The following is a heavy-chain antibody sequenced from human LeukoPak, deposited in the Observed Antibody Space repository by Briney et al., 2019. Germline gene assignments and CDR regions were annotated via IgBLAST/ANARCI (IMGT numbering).Heavy chain of an antibody. D-gene: IGHD3-16*02. V-gene: IGHV1-2*02. CDR1: GYTFTGYY. CDR2: INPNSGGT. Sequence: VASVKVSCKASGYTFTGYYMHWVRQAPGQGLEWMGWINPNSGGTNYAQKFQGRVTMTRDTSISTAYMELSRLRSDDTAVYYCARDRVMITFGGVIVTYYYMDVWGKGTTVTVSS. J-gene: IGHJ6*03. CDR3: ARDRVMITFGGVIVTYYYMDV.